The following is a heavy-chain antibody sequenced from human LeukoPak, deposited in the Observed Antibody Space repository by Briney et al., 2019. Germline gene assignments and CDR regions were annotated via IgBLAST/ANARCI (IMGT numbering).Heavy chain of an antibody. CDR3: ARGRYYYGSGSNPHFDY. D-gene: IGHD3-10*01. V-gene: IGHV1-2*02. J-gene: IGHJ4*02. CDR2: INPNSGGT. Sequence: ASVKVSCKASGYTFTSYGISWVRQAPGQGLEWMGWINPNSGGTNYAQKFQGRVTMTRDTSISTAYMELSRLRSDDTAVYYCARGRYYYGSGSNPHFDYWGQGTLVTVSS. CDR1: GYTFTSYG.